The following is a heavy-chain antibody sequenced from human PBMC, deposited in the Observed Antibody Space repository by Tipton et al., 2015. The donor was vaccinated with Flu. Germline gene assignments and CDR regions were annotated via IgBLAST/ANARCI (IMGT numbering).Heavy chain of an antibody. Sequence: TLSRTCTVSGGSISSGSYYWSWIRQPAGKGLEWIGRIYTSGSTNYNPSLKSRVTISVDTSKNQFSLKLSSVTAADTAVYYCARGTAAAGFDYWGQGTLVTVSS. D-gene: IGHD6-13*01. CDR3: ARGTAAAGFDY. V-gene: IGHV4-61*02. CDR1: GGSISSGSYY. CDR2: IYTSGST. J-gene: IGHJ4*02.